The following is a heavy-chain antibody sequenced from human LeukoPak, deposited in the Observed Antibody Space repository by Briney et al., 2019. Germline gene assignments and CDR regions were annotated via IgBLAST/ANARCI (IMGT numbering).Heavy chain of an antibody. CDR2: INSDGSST. V-gene: IGHV3-74*01. J-gene: IGHJ4*02. CDR1: GFTFSSYW. D-gene: IGHD4-17*01. CDR3: AREGFYGDYDY. Sequence: PGGSLRLSCAASGFTFSSYWMHWVRQAPGKGLVWVSRINSDGSSTSYADSVKGRFTISRDNAKNTLYLQTNSLRAEDTAVYYCAREGFYGDYDYWGQGTLVTVSS.